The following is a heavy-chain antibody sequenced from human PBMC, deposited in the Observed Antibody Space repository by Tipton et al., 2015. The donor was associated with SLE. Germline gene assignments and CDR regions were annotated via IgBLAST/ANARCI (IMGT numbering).Heavy chain of an antibody. Sequence: TLSLTCAVYGGSFSGYYWSWIRQPPGKGLEWIGEINHSGSTNYNPSLKSRVTISVDTSKNQFSLKLSSVTAADTAVYYCAKGRQKNYADHAYWGQGILVVVSS. J-gene: IGHJ4*02. V-gene: IGHV4-34*01. D-gene: IGHD4-17*01. CDR1: GGSFSGYY. CDR3: AKGRQKNYADHAY. CDR2: INHSGST.